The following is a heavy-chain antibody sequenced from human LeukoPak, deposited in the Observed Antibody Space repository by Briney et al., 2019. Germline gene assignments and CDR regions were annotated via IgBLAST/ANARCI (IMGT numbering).Heavy chain of an antibody. CDR1: GGSISSSNW. CDR3: AAGNIVVVPAALESTNWFDP. D-gene: IGHD2-2*01. V-gene: IGHV4-4*02. Sequence: SETLSLTCAVSGGSISSSNWWSWVGQPPGKGLEWIGEIYHSGSTNYNPSLKSRVTISVDKSKNQFSLKLSSVTAADTAVYYCAAGNIVVVPAALESTNWFDPWGQGTLVTVS. J-gene: IGHJ5*02. CDR2: IYHSGST.